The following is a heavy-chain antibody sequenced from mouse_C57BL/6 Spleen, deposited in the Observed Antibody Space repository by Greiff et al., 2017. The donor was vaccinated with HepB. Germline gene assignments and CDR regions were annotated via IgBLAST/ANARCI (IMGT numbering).Heavy chain of an antibody. CDR3: AREGVGYDGYYEAMDD. V-gene: IGHV1-82*01. CDR2: IYPGDGDT. Sequence: VQLQQSGPELVKPGASVKISCKASGYAFSSSWMNWVKQRPGKGLEWIGRIYPGDGDTNYNGKFKGKATLTADTSSSTAYMQRSSLTSEDSAVYFCAREGVGYDGYYEAMDDWGQGTSVTVSS. CDR1: GYAFSSSW. J-gene: IGHJ4*01. D-gene: IGHD2-3*01.